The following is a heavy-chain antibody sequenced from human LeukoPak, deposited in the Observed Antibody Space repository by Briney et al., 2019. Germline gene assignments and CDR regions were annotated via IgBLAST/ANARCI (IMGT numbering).Heavy chain of an antibody. CDR3: AIEVWVGATV. CDR1: GGSFSGYY. D-gene: IGHD1-26*01. Sequence: SETLSLTGAVYGGSFSGYYWSWIRQPPGKALEWIGEINHSGSTNYNPSLKSRVTISVDTSKNQFSLKLSSVTAADTAVYYCAIEVWVGATVWGQGTLVTVSS. J-gene: IGHJ4*02. CDR2: INHSGST. V-gene: IGHV4-34*01.